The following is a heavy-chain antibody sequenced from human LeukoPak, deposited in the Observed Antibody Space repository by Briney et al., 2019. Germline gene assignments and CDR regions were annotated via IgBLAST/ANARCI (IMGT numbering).Heavy chain of an antibody. Sequence: PGGSLRLSRAASGFTFSSYSMNWVRQAPGKGLEWVSSISSSSSYIYYADSVKGRFTISRDNAKNSLYLQMNSLRAEDTAVYYCVRGEWELLGFDYWGQGTLVTVSS. J-gene: IGHJ4*02. V-gene: IGHV3-21*01. CDR1: GFTFSSYS. CDR2: ISSSSSYI. CDR3: VRGEWELLGFDY. D-gene: IGHD1-26*01.